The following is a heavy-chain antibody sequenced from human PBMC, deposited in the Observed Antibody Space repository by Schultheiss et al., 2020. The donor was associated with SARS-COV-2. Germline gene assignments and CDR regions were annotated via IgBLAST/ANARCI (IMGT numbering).Heavy chain of an antibody. CDR3: ARAPATIFGVVKRVWFDP. Sequence: GGSLRLSCAASGFTFSDYYMNWVRQAPGKGLEWVSSIGRTPSNLYYADSVKGRFTISRDNAKNSLYLQMNSLRAEDTAVYYCARAPATIFGVVKRVWFDPWGQGTLVTVSS. CDR1: GFTFSDYY. CDR2: IGRTPSNL. V-gene: IGHV3-69-1*01. J-gene: IGHJ5*02. D-gene: IGHD3-3*01.